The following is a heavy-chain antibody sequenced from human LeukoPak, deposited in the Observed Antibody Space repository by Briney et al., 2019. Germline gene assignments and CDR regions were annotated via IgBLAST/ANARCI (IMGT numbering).Heavy chain of an antibody. Sequence: ASVKVSCKASGYTFTSYAMNWVRQAPGQGLEWMGWINTNTGNPTYAQGFTGRFVFSLDTSVSTAYLQIGSLKAEDTAVYYCARGAAAAGTSTRYYYYYMDVWGKGTTVTVSS. V-gene: IGHV7-4-1*01. J-gene: IGHJ6*03. CDR3: ARGAAAAGTSTRYYYYYMDV. CDR1: GYTFTSYA. CDR2: INTNTGNP. D-gene: IGHD6-13*01.